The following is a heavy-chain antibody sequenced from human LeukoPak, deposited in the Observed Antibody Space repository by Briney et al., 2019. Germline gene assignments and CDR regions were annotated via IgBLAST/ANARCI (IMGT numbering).Heavy chain of an antibody. CDR3: ARGLPGY. J-gene: IGHJ4*02. CDR2: INHSGGT. CDR1: GGSFSDYN. Sequence: PSETLYLTCAVYGGSFSDYNWNWIRQSPGRGLEWIGEINHSGGTNYNPSLKSRVTISIDTSRKQFSLKLTSVTAADTAVYYCARGLPGYWGQGTLVTVSS. V-gene: IGHV4-34*01.